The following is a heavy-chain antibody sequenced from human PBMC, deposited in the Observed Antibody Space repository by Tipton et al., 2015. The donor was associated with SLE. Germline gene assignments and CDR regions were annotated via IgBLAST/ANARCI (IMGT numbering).Heavy chain of an antibody. CDR2: INQSGST. CDR3: ATTISRYSRLDV. CDR1: GGSFSGYY. J-gene: IGHJ6*02. Sequence: TLSLTCAVYGGSFSGYYWNWIRQPPGKGLEWIGDINQSGSTNYNPSLKSRITISVDTSKNQFSLKLSSVTAADTAVYYCATTISRYSRLDVWGQGTSVTVSS. D-gene: IGHD2-21*01. V-gene: IGHV4-34*01.